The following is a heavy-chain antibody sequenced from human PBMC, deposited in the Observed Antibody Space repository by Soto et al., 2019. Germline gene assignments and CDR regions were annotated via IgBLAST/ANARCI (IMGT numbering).Heavy chain of an antibody. CDR1: GGSISSYY. Sequence: SETLSLTCTVSGGSISSYYWSWIRQPPGKGLEWIGYIYYYGSTNYNPSLKSRVTISVDTSKNQFSLKLSSVTAADAAVYYCASSNIAAAGFYYYGMDVWGRGTTVTVSS. CDR2: IYYYGST. V-gene: IGHV4-59*01. J-gene: IGHJ6*02. D-gene: IGHD6-13*01. CDR3: ASSNIAAAGFYYYGMDV.